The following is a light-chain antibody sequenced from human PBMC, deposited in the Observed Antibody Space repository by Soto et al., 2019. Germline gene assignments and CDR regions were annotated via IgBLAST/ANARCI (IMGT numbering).Light chain of an antibody. Sequence: QSALTQPPSASGSPGQSVTISCTGTSSDVGGYNYVSWYQQHPGTAPKLMIYEVSKRPSGVPDRFSGSKSGNTASLTVSGLLADEEADYYCSSYEGSNNLVFGGGTKLTVL. J-gene: IGLJ2*01. CDR3: SSYEGSNNLV. V-gene: IGLV2-8*01. CDR2: EVS. CDR1: SSDVGGYNY.